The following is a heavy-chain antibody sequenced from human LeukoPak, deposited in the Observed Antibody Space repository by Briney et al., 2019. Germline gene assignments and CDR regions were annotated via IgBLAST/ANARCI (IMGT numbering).Heavy chain of an antibody. D-gene: IGHD2-2*01. V-gene: IGHV3-48*04. CDR3: ARDLLNDEGSSYFFDQ. J-gene: IGHJ4*02. CDR1: GFTFSSYS. CDR2: ISKSSDRI. Sequence: GGSLRLSCAASGFTFSSYSMNWVRQAPGKGLEWVSYISKSSDRIYHADSVKGRFTISRDNDKNSLYLQMDSLRAEDTAVYYCARDLLNDEGSSYFFDQWGQGTLVTVSS.